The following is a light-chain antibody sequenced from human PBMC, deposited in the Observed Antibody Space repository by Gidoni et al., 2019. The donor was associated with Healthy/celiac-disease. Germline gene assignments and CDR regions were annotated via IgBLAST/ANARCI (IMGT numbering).Light chain of an antibody. CDR3: QQANGFPST. Sequence: DIPMTQSPSSVSASGGDRVTITCRASQGIRSWLAWYQQKPGQGPKPPIYAASSLQSGVPSRFTGSGSGTDFTLTSSSLQPEDFATYYCQQANGFPSTFGGGTKVEIK. V-gene: IGKV1-12*02. J-gene: IGKJ4*01. CDR1: QGIRSW. CDR2: AAS.